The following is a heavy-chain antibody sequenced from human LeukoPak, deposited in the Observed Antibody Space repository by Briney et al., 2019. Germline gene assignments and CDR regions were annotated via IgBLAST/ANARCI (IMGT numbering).Heavy chain of an antibody. Sequence: ASVKVSCKASGYTFTGYYMHWVRQAPGQGLEWMGWINPNSGGTNYAQKFQGRVAMTRDTSFSTAYMELSRLRSDDTAVYYCAREVARRYYYMDVWGKGTTVTVSS. CDR3: AREVARRYYYMDV. V-gene: IGHV1-2*02. D-gene: IGHD5-12*01. J-gene: IGHJ6*03. CDR1: GYTFTGYY. CDR2: INPNSGGT.